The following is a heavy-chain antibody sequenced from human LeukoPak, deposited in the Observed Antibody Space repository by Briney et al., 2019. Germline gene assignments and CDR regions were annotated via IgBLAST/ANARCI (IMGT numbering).Heavy chain of an antibody. D-gene: IGHD5-12*01. J-gene: IGHJ4*02. CDR3: ARKSGYARDY. CDR2: INHSGSTS. V-gene: IGHV4-34*01. CDR1: GESFIGYF. Sequence: SESLSLTCAVYGESFIGYFWNWIRQPPGKGLEWIGEINHSGSTSNHNPSLKSRVTMSVDTSKNQFSLKLSSVAAADTAVYYCARKSGYARDYWGQGNLVTVSS.